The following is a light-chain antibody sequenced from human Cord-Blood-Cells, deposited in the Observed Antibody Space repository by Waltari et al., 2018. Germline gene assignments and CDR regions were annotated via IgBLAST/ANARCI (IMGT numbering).Light chain of an antibody. CDR1: QSVSSY. Sequence: EIVLTQSPATLSLPPGERATLSSRASQSVSSYLAWYQQKPGQAPRLLIDDASNRATGIPARFSGSGSGTDFTLTISSLETEDFAVYYCQQRSNWYSFGQGTKLEIK. CDR2: DAS. V-gene: IGKV3-11*01. CDR3: QQRSNWYS. J-gene: IGKJ2*03.